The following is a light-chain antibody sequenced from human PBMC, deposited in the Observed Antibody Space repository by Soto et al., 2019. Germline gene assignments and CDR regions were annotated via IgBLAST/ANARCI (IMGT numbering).Light chain of an antibody. Sequence: AIRMTQSPSSLSASTGDRVTITCRASQGISSYLAWYQQKPGKAPKLLIYAASTLQSGVPARFSGSGSGTYFTLTISCLQSEDFATYYCHQYYSYPRPFGQGTKVEIK. J-gene: IGKJ1*01. CDR1: QGISSY. CDR3: HQYYSYPRP. CDR2: AAS. V-gene: IGKV1-8*01.